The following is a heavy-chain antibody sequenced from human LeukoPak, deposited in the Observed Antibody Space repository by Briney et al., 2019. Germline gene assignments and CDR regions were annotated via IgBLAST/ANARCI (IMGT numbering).Heavy chain of an antibody. V-gene: IGHV1-69*05. J-gene: IGHJ3*02. D-gene: IGHD4-17*01. Sequence: SVKVSCKASGCTFSSYAISWVRQAPGQGLGWMGRIIPIFGTANYAQKFQGRVTITTDESTSTAYMELSSLRSEDTAVYYCARDLGDYGENGAFDIWGQGTMVTVSS. CDR2: IIPIFGTA. CDR3: ARDLGDYGENGAFDI. CDR1: GCTFSSYA.